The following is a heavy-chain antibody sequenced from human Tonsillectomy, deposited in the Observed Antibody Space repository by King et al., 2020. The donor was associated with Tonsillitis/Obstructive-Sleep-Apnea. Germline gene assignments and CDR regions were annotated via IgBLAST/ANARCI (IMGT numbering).Heavy chain of an antibody. CDR1: GFTFSTYW. D-gene: IGHD1-1*01. Sequence: VQLVESGGGLVQPGGSLRLSCAASGFTFSTYWMSWVRQAPGKGLEWVANMNQGGSEKYYVDSVKGRFTISRDNGKNSLYLQMNSLRVEDTAVYYCPRSGTGDRLDYWYFDLWGRGTLVTVSS. CDR3: PRSGTGDRLDYWYFDL. J-gene: IGHJ2*01. V-gene: IGHV3-7*01. CDR2: MNQGGSEK.